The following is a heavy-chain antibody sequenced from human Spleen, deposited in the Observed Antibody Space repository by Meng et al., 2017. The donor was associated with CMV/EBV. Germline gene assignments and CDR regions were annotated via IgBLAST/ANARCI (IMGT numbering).Heavy chain of an antibody. CDR3: ARLKTGYSNNVVAFDS. CDR2: MNPNSGNT. J-gene: IGHJ4*02. V-gene: IGHV1-8*01. CDR1: GYSFSSYD. Sequence: QVQLVQSGAEVKKSGASVTVSCKASGYSFSSYDISWVRQATGQGLEWVGWMNPNSGNTDYEQQFQGRVTMTMNASISTAYMELSSLRSEDTAVYYCARLKTGYSNNVVAFDSWGRGTLVTFSS. D-gene: IGHD4-11*01.